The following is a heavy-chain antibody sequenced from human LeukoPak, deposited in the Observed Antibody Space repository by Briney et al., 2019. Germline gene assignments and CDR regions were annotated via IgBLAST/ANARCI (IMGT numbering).Heavy chain of an antibody. CDR3: ASKADVLLESLGAFDI. Sequence: ASVKVSCKASGGTFSSYAISWVRQAPGQGLEWMGGIIRIFGTANYAQKFQGRVTITTDESTSTAYMELSSLRSEDTAVYYCASKADVLLESLGAFDIWGQGTMVTVSS. CDR1: GGTFSSYA. CDR2: IIRIFGTA. D-gene: IGHD3-10*01. V-gene: IGHV1-69*05. J-gene: IGHJ3*02.